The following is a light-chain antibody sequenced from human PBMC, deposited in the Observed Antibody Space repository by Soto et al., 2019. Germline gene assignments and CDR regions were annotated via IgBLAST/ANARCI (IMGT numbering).Light chain of an antibody. CDR1: SSNIGAGYD. CDR2: GNS. V-gene: IGLV1-40*01. J-gene: IGLJ1*01. CDR3: QSYDSSLSGYV. Sequence: SCTGSSSNIGAGYDVHWYQQLPGTAPKLLIYGNSNRPSGVPDRFSGSKSGTSASLAITGLQAEDEAEYDCQSYDSSLSGYVFGTGTKLTVL.